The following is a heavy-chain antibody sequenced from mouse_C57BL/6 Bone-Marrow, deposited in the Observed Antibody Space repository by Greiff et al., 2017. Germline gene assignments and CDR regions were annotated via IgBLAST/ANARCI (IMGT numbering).Heavy chain of an antibody. D-gene: IGHD3-2*02. CDR3: AIRGSGAMDY. CDR2: IHPSDSDT. J-gene: IGHJ4*01. CDR1: GYTFTSYW. V-gene: IGHV1-74*01. Sequence: QVQLQQPGAELVKPGASVKVSCKASGYTFTSYWMHWVKQRPGQGLEWIGRIHPSDSDTNYNQKFKGKATLTVDKSSSTAYTQISRLTYEDASVYYCAIRGSGAMDYWGQGTSVTVSS.